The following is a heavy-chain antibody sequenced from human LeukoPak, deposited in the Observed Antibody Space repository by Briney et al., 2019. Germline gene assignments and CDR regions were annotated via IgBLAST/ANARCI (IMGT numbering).Heavy chain of an antibody. V-gene: IGHV1-46*01. CDR1: GYTFTSYY. CDR2: INPSGGST. D-gene: IGHD2-8*01. Sequence: ASVKVSCKASGYTFTSYYMHWVRQAPGQGLEWMGIINPSGGSTSYAQKFQGRVTITADKSTSTAYMELSSLRSEDTAVYYCASVGVSLSQYYYYMDVWGKGTTVTVSS. J-gene: IGHJ6*03. CDR3: ASVGVSLSQYYYYMDV.